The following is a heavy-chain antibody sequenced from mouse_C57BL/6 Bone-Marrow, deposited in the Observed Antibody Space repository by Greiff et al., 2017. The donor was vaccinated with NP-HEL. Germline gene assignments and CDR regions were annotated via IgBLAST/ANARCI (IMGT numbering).Heavy chain of an antibody. CDR1: GYSITSGYY. CDR2: ISYDGSN. CDR3: AREGGYYYGDFDV. D-gene: IGHD1-1*01. J-gene: IGHJ1*03. Sequence: DVQLVESGPGLVKPSQSLSLTCSVTGYSITSGYYWNWIRQFPGNKLEWMGYISYDGSNNYNPSLKNRISITRDTSKNQFFLKLNSVTTEDTATYYCAREGGYYYGDFDVWGTGTTVTVSS. V-gene: IGHV3-6*01.